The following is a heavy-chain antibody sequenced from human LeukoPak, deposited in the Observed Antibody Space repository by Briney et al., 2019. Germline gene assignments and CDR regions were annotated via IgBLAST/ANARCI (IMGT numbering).Heavy chain of an antibody. CDR1: GFTFSSYS. D-gene: IGHD4-17*01. Sequence: GGSLRLSCAASGFTFSSYSMNWVRQAPGKGLEWVSSISSSSSYIYYADSVKGRFTISRDNSKNTLYLQMNSLRAEDTAVYYCAKGSDDTVATEYLDYWGQGTLVTVSS. V-gene: IGHV3-21*04. CDR3: AKGSDDTVATEYLDY. CDR2: ISSSSSYI. J-gene: IGHJ4*02.